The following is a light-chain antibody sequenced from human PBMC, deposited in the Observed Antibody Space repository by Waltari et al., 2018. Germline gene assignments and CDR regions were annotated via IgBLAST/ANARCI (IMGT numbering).Light chain of an antibody. V-gene: IGKV1-5*03. CDR2: EAS. CDR3: HQYDDVPYT. Sequence: DIKMTQPPSTLSASVGDRVTITCRASQTVSRFLAWYQQKSGKAPNLLIYEASILESGVPSRFSGSGSGTEFTLTISSLQPDDSATYYCHQYDDVPYTFGQGTKLEIK. CDR1: QTVSRF. J-gene: IGKJ2*01.